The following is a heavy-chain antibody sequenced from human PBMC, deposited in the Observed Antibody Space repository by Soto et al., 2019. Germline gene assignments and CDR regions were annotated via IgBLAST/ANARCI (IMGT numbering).Heavy chain of an antibody. Sequence: ASVKVSCKASGYIFTDYTMHWVRQAPGQRLEWMGWINAGIGNTKYSQTFQGRVTITRDTSASTVYMGLSGLTSEDTAVYYCAREGGGYDLRFDYWGQGTPVTVS. CDR2: INAGIGNT. D-gene: IGHD5-12*01. CDR3: AREGGGYDLRFDY. CDR1: GYIFTDYT. J-gene: IGHJ4*02. V-gene: IGHV1-3*01.